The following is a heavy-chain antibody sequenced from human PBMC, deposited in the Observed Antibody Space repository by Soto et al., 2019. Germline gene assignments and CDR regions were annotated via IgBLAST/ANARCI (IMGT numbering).Heavy chain of an antibody. CDR1: GFTFSRYG. D-gene: IGHD1-1*01. V-gene: IGHV3-21*04. CDR3: ASSRSHWPALDS. Sequence: PGGSLRLSCTASGFTFSRYGLTCVRQAPGKGLEWVSFISSGSAYTYVADSVKGRFTISRDNARDSGFLEMNSLRDEDTGIYYCASSRSHWPALDSWGHGTLVTVSS. CDR2: ISSGSAYT. J-gene: IGHJ5*01.